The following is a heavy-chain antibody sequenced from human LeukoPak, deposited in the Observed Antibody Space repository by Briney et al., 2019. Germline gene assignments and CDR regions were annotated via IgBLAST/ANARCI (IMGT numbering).Heavy chain of an antibody. Sequence: PSETLSLTCAVYGGSFSGYYWSWIRQPPGKGLEWIGEINHSGSTNYNPSPKSRVTISVDTSKNQFSLKLSSVTAADTAVYYCARSVGSSPFWGWYFDLWGRGTLVTVSS. CDR3: ARSVGSSPFWGWYFDL. D-gene: IGHD2-15*01. J-gene: IGHJ2*01. CDR2: INHSGST. CDR1: GGSFSGYY. V-gene: IGHV4-34*01.